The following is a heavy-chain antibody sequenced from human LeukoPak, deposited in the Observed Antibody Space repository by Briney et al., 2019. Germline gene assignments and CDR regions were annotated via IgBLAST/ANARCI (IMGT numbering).Heavy chain of an antibody. V-gene: IGHV3-74*03. CDR3: TRAGYSSGFGS. CDR1: GFTFSGYW. CDR2: INSDGYSI. D-gene: IGHD6-19*01. Sequence: GGSLRLSCAASGFTFSGYWMHWVRQAPGKGLVWVSRINSDGYSITYADSVKGRFTISRDNAKNTLYLQMNSLIAEDTAVYFCTRAGYSSGFGSWGHGSLVPVSS. J-gene: IGHJ5*01.